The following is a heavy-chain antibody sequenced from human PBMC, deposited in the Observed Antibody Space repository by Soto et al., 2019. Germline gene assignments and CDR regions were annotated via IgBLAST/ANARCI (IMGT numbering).Heavy chain of an antibody. CDR1: GYTFTNYY. J-gene: IGHJ4*02. CDR2: INPGGGSP. V-gene: IGHV1-46*01. D-gene: IGHD3-22*01. CDR3: EIDPSSGYGVDY. Sequence: QVQLVQSGAEVKKPGASVKVSCKASGYTFTNYYMHWVRQAPGEGLAWMGIINPGGGSPSYAQQCHRRVILASDTSTRTCDMDLTRLRCVGTTVYDGEIDPSSGYGVDYCGQGRMVTVSS.